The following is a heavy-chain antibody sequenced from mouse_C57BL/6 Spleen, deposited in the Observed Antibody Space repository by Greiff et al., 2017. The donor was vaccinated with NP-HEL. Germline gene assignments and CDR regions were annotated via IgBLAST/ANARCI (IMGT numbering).Heavy chain of an antibody. CDR2: INPGSGGT. Sequence: VQLQQSGAELVRPGTSVKVSCKASGYAFTNYLIEWVKQRPGQGLEWIGVINPGSGGTNYNEKFKGKATLTADKSSSTAYMQLSSLTSEDSAVYFCARREFLGAMDYWGQGTSVTVSS. V-gene: IGHV1-54*01. CDR1: GYAFTNYL. D-gene: IGHD1-3*01. J-gene: IGHJ4*01. CDR3: ARREFLGAMDY.